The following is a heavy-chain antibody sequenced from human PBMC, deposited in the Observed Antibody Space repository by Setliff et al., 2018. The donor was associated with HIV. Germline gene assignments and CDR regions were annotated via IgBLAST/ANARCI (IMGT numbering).Heavy chain of an antibody. CDR2: INHSGST. D-gene: IGHD3-22*01. Sequence: PSETLSLTCAVYGESLSTSSWSWVRQPPGKGMEWIGEINHSGSTNYNPSLKSRVAISVDTSKNQFTLKLNSVTVADMVVYDCARGSRRRNYYDTSGYYSQIDYWCQGALVTVSS. V-gene: IGHV4-34*01. CDR1: GESLSTSS. J-gene: IGHJ4*02. CDR3: ARGSRRRNYYDTSGYYSQIDY.